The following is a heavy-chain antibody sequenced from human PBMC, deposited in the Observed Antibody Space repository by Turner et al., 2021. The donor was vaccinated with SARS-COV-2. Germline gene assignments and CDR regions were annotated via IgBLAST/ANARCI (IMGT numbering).Heavy chain of an antibody. Sequence: QVQLVQSGAELKKPGASVKVSCKASGYTFTGYYMHWVRQAPGQGLEWMGWINPNSGGTNYAQKFQGRVTMTRDTSISTAYMELSRLRSDDTAVYYWARDLAVFSMWEPQYYFDYWGQGTLVTVSS. D-gene: IGHD1-26*01. V-gene: IGHV1-2*02. CDR1: GYTFTGYY. CDR2: INPNSGGT. CDR3: ARDLAVFSMWEPQYYFDY. J-gene: IGHJ4*02.